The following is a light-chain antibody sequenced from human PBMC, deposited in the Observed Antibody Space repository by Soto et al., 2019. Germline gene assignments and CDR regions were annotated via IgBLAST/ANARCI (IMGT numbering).Light chain of an antibody. J-gene: IGKJ2*01. Sequence: DIQLTQSPSSLSASVGDRVTITCRAGQSINNHLNWYQQKSGKAPKLLIHAASTLQSEVPSRFSGSGSGTHFTLTISTLQPDDFGTYFCQQSYSSYSFGQGTKLEIK. CDR3: QQSYSSYS. CDR1: QSINNH. CDR2: AAS. V-gene: IGKV1-39*01.